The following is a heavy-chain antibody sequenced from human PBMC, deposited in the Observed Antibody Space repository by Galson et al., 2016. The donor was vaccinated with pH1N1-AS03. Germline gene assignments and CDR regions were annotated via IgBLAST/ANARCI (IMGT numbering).Heavy chain of an antibody. D-gene: IGHD2-15*01. CDR1: GFSFSSYS. CDR2: ISNDVNTM. J-gene: IGHJ3*01. V-gene: IGHV3-48*04. Sequence: SLRLSCAASGFSFSSYSMSWVRQAPGKGLEWISYISNDVNTMYYADFVKGRFTISRDNDKKSLFLQMDSLRVEDSGLYYLSRRTPFDVWGQGTMVTVSS. CDR3: SRRTPFDV.